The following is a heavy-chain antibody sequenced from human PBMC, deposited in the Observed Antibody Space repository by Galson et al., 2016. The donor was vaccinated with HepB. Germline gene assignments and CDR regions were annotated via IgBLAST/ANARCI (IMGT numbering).Heavy chain of an antibody. CDR1: GASIGRNPYY. J-gene: IGHJ4*02. CDR2: IYYSGTT. V-gene: IGHV4-61*05. D-gene: IGHD1-7*01. CDR3: ARAHITVTTWEDC. Sequence: SETLSLTCTLSGASIGRNPYYWGWIRQPPGKGLEWIGQIYYSGTTNYNPSFESRVTISVDTSKNQFSLKLTSVTAADTAVYFCARAHITVTTWEDCWGQGTLVTVSS.